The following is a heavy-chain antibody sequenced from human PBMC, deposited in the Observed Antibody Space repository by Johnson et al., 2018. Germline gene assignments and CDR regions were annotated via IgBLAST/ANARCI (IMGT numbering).Heavy chain of an antibody. Sequence: QVQLGEAGGGVVLAGRSLSLSCPVYGFTFRTYGIHWVRQAPGTGLEWVAVISYDGRKKDYADYVKARFTIPKDNSQKTLYLQLNSLRPEHTALYYCTKEKGYYGSGRTKSFAFDIWVQGTIVTVSS. CDR3: TKEKGYYGSGRTKSFAFDI. V-gene: IGHV3-30*18. CDR2: ISYDGRKK. J-gene: IGHJ3*02. D-gene: IGHD3-10*01. CDR1: GFTFRTYG.